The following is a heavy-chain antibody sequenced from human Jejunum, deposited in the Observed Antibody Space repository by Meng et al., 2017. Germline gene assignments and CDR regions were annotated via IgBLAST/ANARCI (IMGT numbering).Heavy chain of an antibody. CDR3: AREHRPFGWFDP. J-gene: IGHJ5*02. D-gene: IGHD3-16*01. CDR2: ISGRGSAI. Sequence: GESLKISCAASGFSFSDYYMTWIRQAPGKGLEWVSYISGRGSAIYYADSVRGRFTISRDNAKNSVYLQMNSLRAEDTDMYYCAREHRPFGWFDPWGQGTLVTVSS. V-gene: IGHV3-11*01. CDR1: GFSFSDYY.